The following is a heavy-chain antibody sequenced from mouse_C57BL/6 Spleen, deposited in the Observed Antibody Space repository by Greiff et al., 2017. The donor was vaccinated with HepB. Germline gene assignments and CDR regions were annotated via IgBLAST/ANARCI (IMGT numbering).Heavy chain of an antibody. D-gene: IGHD2-13*01. CDR3: ARLGDFAY. CDR2: IYPSDSET. J-gene: IGHJ3*01. CDR1: GYTFTSYW. Sequence: VKLQQPGAELVRPGSSVKLSCKASGYTFTSYWMDWVKQRPGQGLEWIGNIYPSDSETHYNQKFKDKATLTVDKSSSTAYMQLSSLTSEDSAVYYCARLGDFAYWGQGTLVTVSA. V-gene: IGHV1-61*01.